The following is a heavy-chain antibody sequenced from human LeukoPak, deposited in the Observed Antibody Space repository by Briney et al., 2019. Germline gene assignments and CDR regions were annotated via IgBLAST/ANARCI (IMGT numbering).Heavy chain of an antibody. D-gene: IGHD3-10*01. CDR1: GFTFSSYA. CDR3: ARVSGSGSYYKPLDY. V-gene: IGHV3-64*01. J-gene: IGHJ4*02. CDR2: ISSNGGST. Sequence: GGSLRLSCAASGFTFSSYAMHWIRQAPGKGLEYVSAISSNGGSTYYANSVKGRFTISRDNSKNTLYLQMGSLRAEDMAVYYCARVSGSGSYYKPLDYWGQGTLVTVSS.